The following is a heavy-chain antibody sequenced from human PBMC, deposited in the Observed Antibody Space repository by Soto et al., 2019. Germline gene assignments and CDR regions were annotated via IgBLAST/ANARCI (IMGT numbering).Heavy chain of an antibody. V-gene: IGHV4-31*03. CDR1: GGSISSGGYY. J-gene: IGHJ5*01. CDR3: ARSIDS. CDR2: IYYSGFT. Sequence: QVQLQESGPGLVKPSQTLSLTCTVSGGSISSGGYYWNWIRQHPGKGLEWIGYIYYSGFTYYSPSRKSRVTISVDPSTNHFALKLSSVTAADTAVYYCARSIDSWGQGTLVTVSS.